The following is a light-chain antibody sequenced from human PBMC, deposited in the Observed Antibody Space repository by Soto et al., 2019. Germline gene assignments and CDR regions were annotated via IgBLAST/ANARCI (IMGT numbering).Light chain of an antibody. CDR3: QQYGSSPRT. Sequence: VVLTRSPGTLSLSPGERATLSCRASQSVSSSYLAWYQQKPGQAPRLLIYGASSRATGIPDRFSGSGSGTDFTLTISRLEPEDFAVYYCQQYGSSPRTFGQGTKV. J-gene: IGKJ1*01. V-gene: IGKV3-20*01. CDR1: QSVSSSY. CDR2: GAS.